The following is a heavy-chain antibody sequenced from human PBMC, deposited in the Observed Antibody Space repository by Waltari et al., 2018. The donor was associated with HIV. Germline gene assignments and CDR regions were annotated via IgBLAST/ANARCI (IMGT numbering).Heavy chain of an antibody. CDR3: AKDMRGGYSSSGGESYYYYGMDV. CDR1: GFTFDDYA. CDR2: ISWDGGST. V-gene: IGHV3-43D*03. D-gene: IGHD6-13*01. J-gene: IGHJ6*02. Sequence: EVQLVESGGVVVQPGGSLRLSCAASGFTFDDYAMHWVRQAPGKGLEWVSLISWDGGSTYYAEPVKGRFTISRDNSKNSLYLQMNSLRAEDTALYYCAKDMRGGYSSSGGESYYYYGMDVWGQGTTVTVSS.